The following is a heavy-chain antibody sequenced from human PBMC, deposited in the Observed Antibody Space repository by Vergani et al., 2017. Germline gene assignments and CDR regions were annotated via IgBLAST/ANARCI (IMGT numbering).Heavy chain of an antibody. Sequence: QVQLQQWGAGLLKPSQTLSLTCTVSGGSISSGDYYWSWIRQPPGKGLEWIGYIYYSGSTYYNPSLKSRVTISVDTSKNQFSLKLSSVTAADTAVYYCARTTPRNYDPNWFDPWGQGTLVTVSS. V-gene: IGHV4-30-4*08. CDR2: IYYSGST. D-gene: IGHD4-11*01. CDR3: ARTTPRNYDPNWFDP. CDR1: GGSISSGDYY. J-gene: IGHJ5*02.